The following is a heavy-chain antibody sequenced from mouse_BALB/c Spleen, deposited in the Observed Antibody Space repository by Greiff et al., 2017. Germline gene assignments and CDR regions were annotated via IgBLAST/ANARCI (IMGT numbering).Heavy chain of an antibody. V-gene: IGHV1-54*01. CDR1: GYAFTNYL. CDR3: ARSGYYGSSYEAY. D-gene: IGHD1-1*01. J-gene: IGHJ3*01. Sequence: KQSGAELVRPGTSVKVSCKASGYAFTNYLIEWVKQRPGQGLEWIGVINPGSGGTNYNEKFKGKATLTADKSSSTAYMQLSSLTSDDSAVYFCARSGYYGSSYEAYWGQGTLVTVSA. CDR2: INPGSGGT.